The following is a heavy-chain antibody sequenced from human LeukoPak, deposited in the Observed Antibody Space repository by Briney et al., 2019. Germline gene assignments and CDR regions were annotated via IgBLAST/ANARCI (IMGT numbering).Heavy chain of an antibody. V-gene: IGHV4-39*01. CDR3: ARVNPYSGYGVDY. CDR2: IYYSGST. D-gene: IGHD5-12*01. Sequence: SETLSLTCTVSGGSISSSSYYWGWIRQPPGKGLEWIGTIYYSGSTYYNPSLKTRVTISVDTSKNQFSLKLSSVTAADTAVYYCARVNPYSGYGVDYWGQGTLVTVSS. J-gene: IGHJ4*02. CDR1: GGSISSSSYY.